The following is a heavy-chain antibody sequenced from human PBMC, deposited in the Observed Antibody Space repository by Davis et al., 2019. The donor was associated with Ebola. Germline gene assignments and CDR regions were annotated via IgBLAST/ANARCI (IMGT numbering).Heavy chain of an antibody. CDR3: ANGLEVVSDY. Sequence: GESLKISCAASGFTFSSYGMHWVRQAPGKGLEWVAVISYDGSNKYYADSVKGRFTISRDNSKNTLYLQMNSLRAEDTAVYYCANGLEVVSDYWGQGTLVTVSS. D-gene: IGHD3-22*01. CDR1: GFTFSSYG. J-gene: IGHJ4*02. V-gene: IGHV3-30*18. CDR2: ISYDGSNK.